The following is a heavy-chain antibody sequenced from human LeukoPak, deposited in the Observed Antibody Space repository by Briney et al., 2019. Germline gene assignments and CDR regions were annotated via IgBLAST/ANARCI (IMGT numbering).Heavy chain of an antibody. J-gene: IGHJ3*02. CDR2: INPNSGGT. D-gene: IGHD2/OR15-2a*01. Sequence: ASVKVSCKASGYTFTGYYMHWVRQAPGQGLEWMGWINPNSGGTNYAQKFQGRVTMTRDTSISTAYMELSRLRSDDTAVYYCARDEPEYSSDAFDIWGQGTMVTVSS. V-gene: IGHV1-2*02. CDR3: ARDEPEYSSDAFDI. CDR1: GYTFTGYY.